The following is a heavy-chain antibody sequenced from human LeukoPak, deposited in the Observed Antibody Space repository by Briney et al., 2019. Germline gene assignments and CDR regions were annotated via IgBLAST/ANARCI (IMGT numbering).Heavy chain of an antibody. CDR2: IYNSGST. V-gene: IGHV4-59*08. CDR3: ARPQYSSSWYGDVVWFDP. CDR1: GGSISIYY. J-gene: IGHJ5*02. D-gene: IGHD6-13*01. Sequence: PSETLSLTCTVSGGSISIYYWSWIRQPPGKGLEWIGYIYNSGSTNYNPSLKSRVTISVDTSKNQFSLKLSSVTAADTAVYYCARPQYSSSWYGDVVWFDPWGQGTLVTVSS.